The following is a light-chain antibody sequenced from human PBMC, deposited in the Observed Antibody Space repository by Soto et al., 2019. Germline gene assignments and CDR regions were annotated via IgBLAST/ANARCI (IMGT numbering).Light chain of an antibody. V-gene: IGKV3-20*01. CDR2: GTS. Sequence: EIVLTQSPGTLSLSPGERATLSCRADRSVSDTLLTWIQQKPGQAHRLLIFGTSNRAPGIPDRVSGSGSGTDFTLTSSRLAPDDFAVYYCKHYGDASWTFGQGTKVEIK. J-gene: IGKJ1*01. CDR1: RSVSDTL. CDR3: KHYGDASWT.